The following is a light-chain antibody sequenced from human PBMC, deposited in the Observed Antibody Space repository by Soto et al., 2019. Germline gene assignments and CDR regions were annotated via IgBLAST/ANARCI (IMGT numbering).Light chain of an antibody. J-gene: IGLJ2*01. CDR2: RNN. V-gene: IGLV1-47*01. CDR3: AAWDDRLSRLV. Sequence: QSVLTQPPSASGTPGQRVTISCSGSSSNIGRTYVYWYQQLPGTAPKLLIYRNNQRPSGVPDRFSGSKSGTSASLAISGLRSEDEGDYYCAAWDDRLSRLVFGGGTKLTVL. CDR1: SSNIGRTY.